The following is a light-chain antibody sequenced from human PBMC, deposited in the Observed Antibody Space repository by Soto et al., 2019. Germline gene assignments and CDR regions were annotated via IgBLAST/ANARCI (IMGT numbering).Light chain of an antibody. J-gene: IGKJ1*01. CDR2: DAS. Sequence: EILLTQSPSTLSLSPGERAPLSCGASQSVSSYLAWYQQKPGQAPRLLIYDASNRATGIPARFSGSGSGTDFTLTISSLEPEDFEVYYCQQRSNWPLTFGQGTKVDIK. CDR1: QSVSSY. CDR3: QQRSNWPLT. V-gene: IGKV3-11*01.